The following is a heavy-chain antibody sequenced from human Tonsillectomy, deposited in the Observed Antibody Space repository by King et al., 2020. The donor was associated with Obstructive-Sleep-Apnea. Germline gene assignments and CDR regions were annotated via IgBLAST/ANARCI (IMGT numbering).Heavy chain of an antibody. CDR3: ARDHGYSYGIDY. V-gene: IGHV4-39*07. CDR1: GGSISSSSYY. Sequence: QLQESGPGLVKPSETLSLTCTVSGGSISSSSYYWGWIRQPPGKGLEWIGRIYYSGSTYYNPSLKSRVTISVDTSKNQFSLKLSSVTAADTAVYYCARDHGYSYGIDYWGQGTLVTVSS. CDR2: IYYSGST. D-gene: IGHD5-18*01. J-gene: IGHJ4*02.